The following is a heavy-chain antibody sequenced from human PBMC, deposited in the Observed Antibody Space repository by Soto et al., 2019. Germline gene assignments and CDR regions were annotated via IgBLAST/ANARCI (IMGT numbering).Heavy chain of an antibody. CDR2: MNPNSGNT. V-gene: IGHV1-8*01. D-gene: IGHD3-3*01. CDR1: GYTFTSYD. CDR3: ARGPYYDFWSCYYYYYYGMDV. Sequence: ASLKVSCKASGYTFTSYDINWVRQATGQGLKWMGWMNPNSGNTGYAQKFQCRVTMTRNTSISTAYMELSSLRSEDTAVYYCARGPYYDFWSCYYYYYYGMDVWGQGTKVTVSS. J-gene: IGHJ6*02.